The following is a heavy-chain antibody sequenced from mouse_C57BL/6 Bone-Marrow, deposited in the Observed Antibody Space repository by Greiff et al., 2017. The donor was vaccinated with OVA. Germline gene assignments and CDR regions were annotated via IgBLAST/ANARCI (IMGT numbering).Heavy chain of an antibody. V-gene: IGHV5-16*01. CDR3: ARVPYYGSSLDY. J-gene: IGHJ2*01. CDR1: GFTFSDYY. Sequence: EVKLMESEGGLVQPGSSMKLSCTASGFTFSDYYMAWVRQVPEKGLEWVANINYDGSSTYYLDSLKSRFIISRDNAKNILYLQMSSLKSEDTATYYCARVPYYGSSLDYWGQGTTLTVSS. CDR2: INYDGSST. D-gene: IGHD1-1*01.